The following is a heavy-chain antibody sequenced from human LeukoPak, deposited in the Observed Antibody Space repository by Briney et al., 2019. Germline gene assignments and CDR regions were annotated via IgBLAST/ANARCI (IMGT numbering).Heavy chain of an antibody. V-gene: IGHV3-33*01. D-gene: IGHD1-26*01. CDR1: GFTFSSYG. J-gene: IGHJ4*02. CDR2: IWYDGSNK. Sequence: GGSLRLSCAASGFTFSSYGMRWVRQAPGKGLEWVAVIWYDGSNKHYADSVKGRFTISRDNSKNTLYLQMNSLRAEDTAVYYCARSIVGPGWVDYWGQGTLVTVSS. CDR3: ARSIVGPGWVDY.